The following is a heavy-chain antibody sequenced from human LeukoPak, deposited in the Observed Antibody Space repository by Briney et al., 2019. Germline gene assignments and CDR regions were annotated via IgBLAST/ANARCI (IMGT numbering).Heavy chain of an antibody. CDR3: AREENYDILTGYYVRWFDP. CDR1: GVSVSSGNYY. D-gene: IGHD3-9*01. V-gene: IGHV4-61*01. Sequence: PSETLSLTCTVSGVSVSSGNYYWSWIRQPPGKGLEWIGYVYKSGGTNYNPSLKGRVTISVDTSKNQFSLKLSSVTAADTAVYYCAREENYDILTGYYVRWFDPWGQGTLVTVSS. J-gene: IGHJ5*02. CDR2: VYKSGGT.